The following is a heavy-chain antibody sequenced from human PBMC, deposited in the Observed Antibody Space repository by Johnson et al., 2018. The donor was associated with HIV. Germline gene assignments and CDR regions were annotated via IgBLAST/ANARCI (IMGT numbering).Heavy chain of an antibody. V-gene: IGHV3-66*01. J-gene: IGHJ3*01. CDR1: GFTVSSNY. CDR3: AKDLFTERADDVFDV. Sequence: MQLVESGGGLVQPGGSLRLSCAASGFTVSSNYMSLVRQAPGKGLEWVSVIYSGGSTYYADSVKGRFTISRDNSKNTLYLQMNSLRVEDTAVYYCAKDLFTERADDVFDVWGQGTMVTVSS. CDR2: IYSGGST. D-gene: IGHD3-10*02.